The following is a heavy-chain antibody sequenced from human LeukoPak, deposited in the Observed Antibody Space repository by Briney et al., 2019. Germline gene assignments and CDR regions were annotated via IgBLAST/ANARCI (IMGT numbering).Heavy chain of an antibody. CDR3: ARTTVTYSYYYYYYMDV. V-gene: IGHV1-69*13. Sequence: SVKVSCKASGGTFSSCAISWVRQAPGQGLEWMGGIIPIFGTANYAQKFQGRVTITADESTSTAYMELSSLRSEGTAVYYCARTTVTYSYYYYYYMDVWGKGTTVTISS. CDR2: IIPIFGTA. CDR1: GGTFSSCA. J-gene: IGHJ6*03. D-gene: IGHD4-17*01.